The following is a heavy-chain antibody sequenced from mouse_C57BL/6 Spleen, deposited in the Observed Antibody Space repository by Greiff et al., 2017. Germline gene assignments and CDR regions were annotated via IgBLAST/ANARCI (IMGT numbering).Heavy chain of an antibody. CDR3: ARRGSSYPYFDY. Sequence: VQLQQSGAELARPGASVKLSCKASGYTFTSYGISWVKQRTGQGLEWIGEIYPRSGNTYYNEKFKGKATLTADKSSSTAYMELRSLTSEDSAVYFCARRGSSYPYFDYWGQGTTLTVSS. CDR2: IYPRSGNT. J-gene: IGHJ2*01. CDR1: GYTFTSYG. D-gene: IGHD1-1*01. V-gene: IGHV1-81*01.